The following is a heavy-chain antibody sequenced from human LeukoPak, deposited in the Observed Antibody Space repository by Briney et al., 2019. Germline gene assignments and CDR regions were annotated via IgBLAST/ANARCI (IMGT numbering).Heavy chain of an antibody. J-gene: IGHJ5*02. CDR3: ARGVRYSSGWNNWFDP. V-gene: IGHV4-4*07. CDR2: IYTSGST. Sequence: SETLSLTCTVSGDSVSSSYWSWIRQPAGKGLEWIGRIYTSGSTNYNPSLKSRVIMSLDTSGNQFSLKLSSVTAADTAIYYCARGVRYSSGWNNWFDPWGQGTLVTVSS. D-gene: IGHD6-19*01. CDR1: GDSVSSSY.